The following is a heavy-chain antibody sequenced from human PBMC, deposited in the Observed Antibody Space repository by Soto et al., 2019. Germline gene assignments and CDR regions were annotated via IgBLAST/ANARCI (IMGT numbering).Heavy chain of an antibody. CDR3: AEAEYRYCYCFDY. V-gene: IGHV3-21*01. CDR1: GFTFSSDS. D-gene: IGHD5-18*01. J-gene: IGHJ4*02. CDR2: ISSGGDDI. Sequence: EAQLVESGGGLAKPGGSLRLSCAGSGFTFSSDSMNWVRQAPGKGLEWVSSISSGGDDIHYADSVKGRFTISRDNANKLLYLQMNSLRAEDTAVYYCAEAEYRYCYCFDYWGQGTLVTVSS.